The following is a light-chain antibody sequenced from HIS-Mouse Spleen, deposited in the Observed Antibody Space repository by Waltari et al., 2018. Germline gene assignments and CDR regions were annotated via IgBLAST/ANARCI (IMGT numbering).Light chain of an antibody. CDR3: CSYAGSSTLV. J-gene: IGLJ2*01. CDR2: EGS. CDR1: SSDVGSYNL. V-gene: IGLV2-23*01. Sequence: QSALTQPASVSGSPGQSITIPCTGTSSDVGSYNLVSWYLQHPAKAPKLMIYEGSRRPSGVSNRFSVSKSGNTASLTISGLQAEDEADYYCCSYAGSSTLVFGGGTKLTVL.